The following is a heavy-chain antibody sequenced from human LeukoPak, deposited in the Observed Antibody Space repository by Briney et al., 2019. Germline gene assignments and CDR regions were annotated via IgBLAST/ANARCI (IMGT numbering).Heavy chain of an antibody. Sequence: KASETLSLTCTVSGGSISSYYWSWIRQPPGKGLEWIGDIYYSGSTNYNPSLKSRVTISVDTSKNQFSLKLSSVTAADTAVYYCARARLGYSYGHDAFDIWGQGTMVTVSS. J-gene: IGHJ3*02. CDR1: GGSISSYY. D-gene: IGHD5-18*01. V-gene: IGHV4-59*01. CDR3: ARARLGYSYGHDAFDI. CDR2: IYYSGST.